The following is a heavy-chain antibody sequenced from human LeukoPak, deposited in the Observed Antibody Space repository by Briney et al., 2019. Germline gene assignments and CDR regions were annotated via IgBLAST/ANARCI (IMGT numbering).Heavy chain of an antibody. CDR1: GFTFGNYA. V-gene: IGHV3-30-3*01. Sequence: GGSLRLSCEASGFTFGNYAMNWVRQAPGKGLEWVAVISYDGGNKYYADSVKGRFTISRDNSKNTLYLQMNSLRAEDTALYYCARDGIRYCSGGSCAGLFDYWGQGTLVTVSS. CDR2: ISYDGGNK. CDR3: ARDGIRYCSGGSCAGLFDY. J-gene: IGHJ4*02. D-gene: IGHD2-15*01.